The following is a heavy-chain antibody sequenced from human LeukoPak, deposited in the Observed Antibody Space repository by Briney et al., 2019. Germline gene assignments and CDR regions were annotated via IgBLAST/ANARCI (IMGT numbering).Heavy chain of an antibody. Sequence: ASVKVSFKASGGTFTSYAISWGRRAPGQGLEWMGGIIPIFGTANYAQKFQGRVTITADESTSTAYMEVSSLRSEDTAVYYCAVGGSWSRFDYWGQGALVTFSS. V-gene: IGHV1-69*13. J-gene: IGHJ4*02. D-gene: IGHD3-10*01. CDR3: AVGGSWSRFDY. CDR2: IIPIFGTA. CDR1: GGTFTSYA.